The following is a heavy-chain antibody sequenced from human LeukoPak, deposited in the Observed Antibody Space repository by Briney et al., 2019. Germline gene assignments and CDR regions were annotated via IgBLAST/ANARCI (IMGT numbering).Heavy chain of an antibody. V-gene: IGHV3-23*01. CDR2: ISGSGGST. Sequence: GGSLRLSCAASGFTLSIYAMSCVRQAPGEGLEWVSAISGSGGSTYYADSVKGRFTISRDNSKNKLYLQMNSLSPRDAAASYCAKEITMVRGVKPNWFDPWGQGTLVTVSS. CDR3: AKEITMVRGVKPNWFDP. CDR1: GFTLSIYA. J-gene: IGHJ5*02. D-gene: IGHD3-10*01.